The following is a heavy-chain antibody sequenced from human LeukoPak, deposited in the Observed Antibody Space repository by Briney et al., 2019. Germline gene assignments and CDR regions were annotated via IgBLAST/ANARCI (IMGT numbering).Heavy chain of an antibody. V-gene: IGHV4-34*01. CDR2: INHSGST. CDR3: ARRGRSLLWFGEPKDWFDH. J-gene: IGHJ5*02. D-gene: IGHD3-10*01. Sequence: SETLSLTCAVYGGSFSGYYWSWIRQPPGKGLEWMGEINHSGSTNYNPSLESRVTISVDTSKNQFSLKLSSVTAADTAVYYCARRGRSLLWFGEPKDWFDHWGQGTLVTVSS. CDR1: GGSFSGYY.